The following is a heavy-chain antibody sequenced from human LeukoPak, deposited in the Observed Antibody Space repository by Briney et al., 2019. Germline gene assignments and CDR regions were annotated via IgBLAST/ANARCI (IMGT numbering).Heavy chain of an antibody. D-gene: IGHD3-10*01. Sequence: ASVKVSCKASGYMFTGYYLHWVRQAPGQGLEWMGWINPDRGVTNYAQRFQGRVTMTRDTSISTAYMELSSLTSDDTGVYYCARQRGLGSDYQLDPWGQGTLVTVSS. J-gene: IGHJ5*02. V-gene: IGHV1-2*02. CDR2: INPDRGVT. CDR3: ARQRGLGSDYQLDP. CDR1: GYMFTGYY.